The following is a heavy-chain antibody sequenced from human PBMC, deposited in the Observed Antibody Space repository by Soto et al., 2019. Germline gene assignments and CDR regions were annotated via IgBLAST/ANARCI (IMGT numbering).Heavy chain of an antibody. CDR2: IFYTGTT. D-gene: IGHD2-15*01. J-gene: IGHJ4*02. CDR3: AKIRVVGILKYYFGI. V-gene: IGHV4-39*01. Sequence: SETLSLTCSVSGGPTSDSNHNWAWVRQPPGKGLEWIGNIFYTGTTYYSPSLKGRLTMSIDTSENQFSLKLSSVTAADTAVYYCAKIRVVGILKYYFGIWGRGTQVTVSS. CDR1: GGPTSDSNHN.